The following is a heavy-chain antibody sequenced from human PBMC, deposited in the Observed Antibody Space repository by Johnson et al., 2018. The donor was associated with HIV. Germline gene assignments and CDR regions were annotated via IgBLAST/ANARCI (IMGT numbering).Heavy chain of an antibody. V-gene: IGHV3-30*03. J-gene: IGHJ3*02. CDR3: ARDLGGSYSGLDAFDI. D-gene: IGHD1-26*01. CDR2: ISYDGSYK. CDR1: GFTFSTYG. Sequence: QVQLVESGGGVVQPGRSLRLSCAASGFTFSTYGMHWVRQAPGKGLGWVAFISYDGSYKYYADSVKGRFTISRDNSKNSLYLQMNRLRAEDTAVYYCARDLGGSYSGLDAFDIWGQGTMVTVSS.